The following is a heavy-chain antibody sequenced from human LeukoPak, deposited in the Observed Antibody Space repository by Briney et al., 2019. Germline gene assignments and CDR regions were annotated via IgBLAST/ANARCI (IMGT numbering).Heavy chain of an antibody. J-gene: IGHJ4*02. Sequence: GRSLRLSCAVSGVTFSDYGSHCVRQAPGKGLEWVAVTRFNGSIKQYADSVKSRFTISRDDSKNTLYLQMKFLKSEVTAVYYCARWGGTRQYYFDYWGQGTLVTVSS. CDR3: ARWGGTRQYYFDY. V-gene: IGHV3-33*01. D-gene: IGHD1-1*01. CDR2: TRFNGSIK. CDR1: GVTFSDYG.